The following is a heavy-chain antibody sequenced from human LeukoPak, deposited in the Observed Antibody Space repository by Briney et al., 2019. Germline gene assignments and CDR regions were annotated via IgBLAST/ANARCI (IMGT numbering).Heavy chain of an antibody. CDR1: GYTFTSYD. Sequence: PGASVKVSCKASGYTFTSYDINWVRQAPGQGLEWMGWISAYNGNTNYAQKLQGRVTMTTDTSTSTAYMELRSLRSDDTAVYYCAKYNWKGEIDYWGQGTLVTVSS. D-gene: IGHD1-20*01. CDR3: AKYNWKGEIDY. J-gene: IGHJ4*02. CDR2: ISAYNGNT. V-gene: IGHV1-18*01.